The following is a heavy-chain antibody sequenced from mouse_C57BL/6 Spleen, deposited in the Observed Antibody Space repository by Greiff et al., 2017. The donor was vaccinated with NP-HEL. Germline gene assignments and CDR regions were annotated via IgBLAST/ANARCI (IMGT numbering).Heavy chain of an antibody. CDR2: INPNNGGT. J-gene: IGHJ1*03. CDR3: ARSYYGSSHWYFDV. V-gene: IGHV1-22*01. D-gene: IGHD1-1*01. CDR1: GYTFTDYN. Sequence: VQLQQSGPELVKPGASVKMSCKASGYTFTDYNMHWVKQSHGQSLEWIGYINPNNGGTSYNQKFKGKATLTVNKSSSTAYMELRRLTSEASAVYYGARSYYGSSHWYFDVWGTGTTVTVSS.